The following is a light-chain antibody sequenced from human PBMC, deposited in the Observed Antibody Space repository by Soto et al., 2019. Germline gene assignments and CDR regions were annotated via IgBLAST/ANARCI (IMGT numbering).Light chain of an antibody. V-gene: IGLV2-14*01. CDR3: TSYTTSDTLL. CDR1: SSDVGAYNY. J-gene: IGLJ2*01. CDR2: DVS. Sequence: SALTQPASVSESPGQSITISCTGTSSDVGAYNYVSWYQQHPGKAPKLIIYDVSYRPSGVSTRFSGSKSGNSASLTISGLQAEDEADYYCTSYTTSDTLLFGGGTKLTVL.